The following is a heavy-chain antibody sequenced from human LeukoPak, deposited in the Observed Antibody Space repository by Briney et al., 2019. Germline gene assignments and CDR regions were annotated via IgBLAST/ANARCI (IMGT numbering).Heavy chain of an antibody. D-gene: IGHD3-22*01. CDR3: ARPYYYEKDGLDI. V-gene: IGHV3-48*03. CDR1: GFTFSSYE. CDR2: ISSSGSTI. J-gene: IGHJ3*02. Sequence: PGGSLRLSCAASGFTFSSYEMNWVRQAPGKGLEWVSYISSSGSTIYYADSVKGRFTISRDNSKNTLYLQMNSLRAEDTAMYYCARPYYYEKDGLDIWGQGTMVTVSS.